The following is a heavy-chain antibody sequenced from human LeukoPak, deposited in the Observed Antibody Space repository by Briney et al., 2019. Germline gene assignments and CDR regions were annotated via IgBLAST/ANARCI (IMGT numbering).Heavy chain of an antibody. D-gene: IGHD3-10*01. V-gene: IGHV3-20*04. CDR1: GFPFDDYG. CDR3: ARRKGPYGSGAYYDS. Sequence: GGSLRLSCAASGFPFDDYGMSWVRPAPGKGLEWVSGVSWNGAYTEYADSVRGRFTISRDNAKKSLYLQMNSLRVDDTALYYCARRKGPYGSGAYYDSWGQGTLVSVSS. J-gene: IGHJ4*02. CDR2: VSWNGAYT.